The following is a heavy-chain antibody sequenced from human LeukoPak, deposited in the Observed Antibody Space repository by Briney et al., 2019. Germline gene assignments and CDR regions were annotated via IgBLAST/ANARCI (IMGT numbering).Heavy chain of an antibody. V-gene: IGHV3-21*01. CDR3: ARDRTFGGVIANGIDY. CDR1: GFTFSSYS. D-gene: IGHD3-16*02. CDR2: ISSSSSYI. Sequence: GGSLRLSCAASGFTFSSYSMNWVRQAPGKGLEWVSSISSSSSYIYYADSVKGRFTISRDNAKNSLYLQMNSLRAEDTAVYYCARDRTFGGVIANGIDYWGQGTLVTVSS. J-gene: IGHJ4*02.